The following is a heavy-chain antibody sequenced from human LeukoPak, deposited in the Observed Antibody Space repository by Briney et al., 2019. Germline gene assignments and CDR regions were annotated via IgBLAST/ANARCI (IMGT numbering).Heavy chain of an antibody. D-gene: IGHD3-22*01. V-gene: IGHV1-69*05. Sequence: SVKVSCKASGGTFSSYAISWVRQAPGQGLEWMGGIIPIFGTANYAQKFQGRVTITTDESTSTAYMELSGLRSEDTAVYYCARVIFDYYDSSGYATHFDYWGQGTLVNVSS. CDR2: IIPIFGTA. CDR3: ARVIFDYYDSSGYATHFDY. J-gene: IGHJ4*02. CDR1: GGTFSSYA.